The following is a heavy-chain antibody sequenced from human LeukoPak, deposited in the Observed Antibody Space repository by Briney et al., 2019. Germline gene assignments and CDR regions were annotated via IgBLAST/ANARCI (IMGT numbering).Heavy chain of an antibody. V-gene: IGHV4-4*07. CDR3: ARVRFDGYNSCFDY. CDR1: GGSISSYY. Sequence: EPSETLSLTCTVSGGSISSYYWSWIRQPAGKGLEWIGRIYTSGSTNYNPSLKSRVTMSVDTSKNQFSLKLSSVTAADTAVYYCARVRFDGYNSCFDYWGQGTLVTVSS. CDR2: IYTSGST. J-gene: IGHJ4*02. D-gene: IGHD5-24*01.